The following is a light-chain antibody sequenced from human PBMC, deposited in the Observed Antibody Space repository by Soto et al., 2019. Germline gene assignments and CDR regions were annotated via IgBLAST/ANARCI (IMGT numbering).Light chain of an antibody. CDR2: DAS. CDR1: QSVSSY. V-gene: IGKV3-11*01. Sequence: EIVLTQSPATLSLSPGERATLSCRASQSVSSYLAWCQQKPGQAPRLLIYDASNRATGIPARFSGSGSGTDFTLTISSLEAEDFAVYYCQQRSNWPPYTFGQGTKLEIK. CDR3: QQRSNWPPYT. J-gene: IGKJ2*01.